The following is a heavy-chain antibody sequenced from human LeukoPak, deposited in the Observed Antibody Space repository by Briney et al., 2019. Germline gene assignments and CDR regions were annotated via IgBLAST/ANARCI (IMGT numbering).Heavy chain of an antibody. Sequence: PGGSLRLSCAASGSTFSSYEMNWVRQAPGKGLEWLSYIIGSGSTTQYAGSVRDRFTISRDNDKNAVYLQMNSLRADDTAIYYCVRDRGGAYSGDNLFDPWGQGTLVTVSS. J-gene: IGHJ5*02. V-gene: IGHV3-48*03. D-gene: IGHD2-21*01. CDR2: IIGSGSTT. CDR3: VRDRGGAYSGDNLFDP. CDR1: GSTFSSYE.